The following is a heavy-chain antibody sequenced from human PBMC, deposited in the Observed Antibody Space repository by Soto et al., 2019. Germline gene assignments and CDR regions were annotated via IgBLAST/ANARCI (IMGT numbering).Heavy chain of an antibody. D-gene: IGHD2-15*01. CDR1: GGTFSSYA. V-gene: IGHV1-69*06. CDR3: ARVILKGYCSGGSCYGWFDP. CDR2: IIPIFGTA. J-gene: IGHJ5*02. Sequence: ASVKVSCKASGGTFSSYAISWVRQAPGQGLEWMGGIIPIFGTANYAQKFQGRVTITADKSTSTAYMELSSLRSEDTAVYYCARVILKGYCSGGSCYGWFDPWGQGTLVTVSS.